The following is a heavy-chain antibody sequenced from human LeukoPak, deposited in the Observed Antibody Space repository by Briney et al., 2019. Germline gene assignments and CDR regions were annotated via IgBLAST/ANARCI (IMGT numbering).Heavy chain of an antibody. Sequence: GGSLRLSCAASGFTFSSYGMHWVRQAPGKGLEWVAVISYDESNKYYADSVKGRFTISGDNSKNTVYLQMNSLRPEDAAIYYCTKGAGGIVPAYDIWGQGTMVTVSS. V-gene: IGHV3-30*18. J-gene: IGHJ3*02. D-gene: IGHD1-26*01. CDR1: GFTFSSYG. CDR2: ISYDESNK. CDR3: TKGAGGIVPAYDI.